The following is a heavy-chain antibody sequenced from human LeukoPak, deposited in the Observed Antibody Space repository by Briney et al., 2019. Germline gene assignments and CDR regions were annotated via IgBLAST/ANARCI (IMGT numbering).Heavy chain of an antibody. CDR1: GYSISSGYY. CDR2: IYHSGST. Sequence: SETLPLTCTVSGYSISSGYYWGWIRQPPGKGLEWIGSIYHSGSTYYNPSLKSRVTISVDTSKNQFSLKLSSVTAADTAVYYCARRQGGDGDYFDYWGQGTLVTVSS. V-gene: IGHV4-38-2*02. CDR3: ARRQGGDGDYFDY. D-gene: IGHD2-21*02. J-gene: IGHJ4*02.